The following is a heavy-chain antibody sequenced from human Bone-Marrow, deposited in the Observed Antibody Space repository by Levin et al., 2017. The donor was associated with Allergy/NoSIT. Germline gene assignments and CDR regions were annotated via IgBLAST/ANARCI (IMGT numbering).Heavy chain of an antibody. CDR3: ARGSDTIFGVVSLGKTFDY. V-gene: IGHV1-8*01. D-gene: IGHD3-3*01. J-gene: IGHJ4*02. Sequence: WASVKVSCKASGYTFTSYDINWVRQATGQGLEWMGWMNPNSGNTGYAQKFQGRVTMTRNTSISTAYMELSSLRSEDTAVYYCARGSDTIFGVVSLGKTFDYWGQGTLVTVSS. CDR2: MNPNSGNT. CDR1: GYTFTSYD.